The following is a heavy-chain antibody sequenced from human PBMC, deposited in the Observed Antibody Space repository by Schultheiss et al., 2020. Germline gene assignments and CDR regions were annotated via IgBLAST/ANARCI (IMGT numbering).Heavy chain of an antibody. CDR3: ARGKRDSTSWAIAYYYGMDV. CDR2: IYYSGST. V-gene: IGHV4-59*12. J-gene: IGHJ6*02. CDR1: GGSISSYY. D-gene: IGHD2-2*01. Sequence: SQTLSLTCTVSGGSISSYYWSWIRQPPGKGLEWIGYIYYSGSTNYNPSLKSRVTISVDTSKNQFSLKLSSVTAADTAVYYCARGKRDSTSWAIAYYYGMDVWGQGTTVTGYS.